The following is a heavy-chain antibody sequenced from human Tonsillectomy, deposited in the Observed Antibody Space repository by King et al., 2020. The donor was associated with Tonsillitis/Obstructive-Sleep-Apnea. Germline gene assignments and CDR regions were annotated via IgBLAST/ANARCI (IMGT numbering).Heavy chain of an antibody. CDR3: ARGLRKMGRLGFDY. CDR2: INHSGSN. D-gene: IGHD3-3*01. J-gene: IGHJ4*02. V-gene: IGHV4-34*01. Sequence: VQLQQWGAGLLKPSETLSLTCAVYGGSFSGYYWSWIRQPPGKGLEWVGEINHSGSNNYNPSLKSRVTISVDTSKNQVSLKLSSVTAADTAVYYCARGLRKMGRLGFDYWGQGTLVTVSS. CDR1: GGSFSGYY.